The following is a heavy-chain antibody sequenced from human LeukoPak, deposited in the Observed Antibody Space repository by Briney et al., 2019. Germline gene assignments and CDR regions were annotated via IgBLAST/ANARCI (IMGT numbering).Heavy chain of an antibody. D-gene: IGHD2-2*01. V-gene: IGHV4-34*01. CDR1: GGSISGYY. J-gene: IGHJ4*02. Sequence: PSETLSLTCTVSGGSISGYYWSWIRQPPGKGLEWIGEINHSGSTNYNPSLKSRVTISVDTSKNQFSLKLSSVTAADTAVYYCARGLRYQLLLAPFDYWGQGTLVTVSS. CDR3: ARGLRYQLLLAPFDY. CDR2: INHSGST.